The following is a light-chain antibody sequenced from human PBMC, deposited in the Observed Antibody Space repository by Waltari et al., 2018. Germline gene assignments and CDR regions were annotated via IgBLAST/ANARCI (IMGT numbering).Light chain of an antibody. Sequence: QSALTQPASVSGTPGQSITISFTGTTSDVGHYDLVSWYQQHPGKSPKLLICEVIKRTSGVESRFSGSKSGNTASLTISGRQGEDEADYYCCSYAGRGTYVFGSGTKVTVL. CDR2: EVI. CDR1: TSDVGHYDL. CDR3: CSYAGRGTYV. J-gene: IGLJ1*01. V-gene: IGLV2-23*02.